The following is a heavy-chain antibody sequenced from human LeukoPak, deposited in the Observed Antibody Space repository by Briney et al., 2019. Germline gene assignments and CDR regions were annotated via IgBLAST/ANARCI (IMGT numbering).Heavy chain of an antibody. CDR2: INTYNGNT. Sequence: ASVKVSCKASGYTFTSYGISWVRQAPGQGLEWMGWINTYNGNTNYAQTLKGRVTLTTDTATSTAYMYLDRLRAYDTAVYYCASLKNYYDSSGYLVTDFFDMGREGTMHTVSS. CDR3: ASLKNYYDSSGYLVTDFFDM. D-gene: IGHD3-22*01. CDR1: GYTFTSYG. J-gene: IGHJ3*02. V-gene: IGHV1-18*01.